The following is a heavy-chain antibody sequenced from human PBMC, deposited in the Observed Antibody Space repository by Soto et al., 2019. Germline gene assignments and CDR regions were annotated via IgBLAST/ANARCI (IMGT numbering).Heavy chain of an antibody. CDR3: ARDLAKGGGSAGFDY. J-gene: IGHJ4*02. Sequence: QVQLVQSGAEVKKPGASVNVSCKAPGSTFTVNYMHWVRQAPGQGFGWMGWINPKSGGTMYPQKFQGRVTMTWDTSISTAYMALTRLRSDDTAVYYCARDLAKGGGSAGFDYWGQGTLVTVSS. CDR1: GSTFTVNY. CDR2: INPKSGGT. D-gene: IGHD1-26*01. V-gene: IGHV1-2*02.